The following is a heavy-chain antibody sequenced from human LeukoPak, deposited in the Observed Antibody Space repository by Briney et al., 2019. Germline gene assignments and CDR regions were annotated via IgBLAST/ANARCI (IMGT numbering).Heavy chain of an antibody. CDR1: GYTFTGYY. V-gene: IGHV1-2*02. Sequence: ASVKVSCKASGYTFTGYYMHWVRQAPGQGLEWMGWINPNSGGTNYAQKFQGRVTMTRDTSISTAYMELSRLRSDDTAVYYCALSPHYYDSSGYSTSWFDPWGQGTLVTVSS. D-gene: IGHD3-22*01. CDR2: INPNSGGT. J-gene: IGHJ5*02. CDR3: ALSPHYYDSSGYSTSWFDP.